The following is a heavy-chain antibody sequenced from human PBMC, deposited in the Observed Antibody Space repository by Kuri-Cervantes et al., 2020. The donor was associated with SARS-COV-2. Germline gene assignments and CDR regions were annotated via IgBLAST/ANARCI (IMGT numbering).Heavy chain of an antibody. D-gene: IGHD3-16*01. V-gene: IGHV1-18*01. J-gene: IGHJ4*02. CDR2: ISAYNGNT. CDR3: ARVQGAGIPPHFDY. Sequence: ASVKVSCKASGYTFTSYDINWVRQATGQGLEWMGWISAYNGNTNYAQKLQGRVTMTTDTSTSTAYMELRSLRSDDTAVYYCARVQGAGIPPHFDYWGQGNLVHVSS. CDR1: GYTFTSYD.